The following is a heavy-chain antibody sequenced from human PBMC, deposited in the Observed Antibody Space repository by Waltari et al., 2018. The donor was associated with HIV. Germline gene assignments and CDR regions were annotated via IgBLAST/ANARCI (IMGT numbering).Heavy chain of an antibody. CDR2: MSQSGDS. V-gene: IGHV4-4*02. CDR1: GVSISSRNW. CDR3: ARGPTPGGSYRYLDHNWFDP. J-gene: IGHJ5*02. D-gene: IGHD1-26*01. Sequence: QVQLQESGPGLVKPSGTLSLTCAVSGVSISSRNWWSWVRQSPGKGLEWIGEMSQSGDSNYIPSLESRVTISIGESENQLSLKVTSVTAADTAIYYCARGPTPGGSYRYLDHNWFDPWGQGTLVTVSS.